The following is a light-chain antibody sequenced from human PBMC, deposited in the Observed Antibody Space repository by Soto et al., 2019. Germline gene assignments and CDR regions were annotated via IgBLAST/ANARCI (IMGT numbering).Light chain of an antibody. CDR2: GAS. Sequence: ESVLTQLPGTLSLSTGERATLSCRASQSVSSSYLAWYQQKPGQAPRLLIYGASSRATGIPDRFSGSGSGTDFTLTISRLEPEDFAVYYCQQYGSSPTFGQGTKVDIK. CDR3: QQYGSSPT. CDR1: QSVSSSY. J-gene: IGKJ1*01. V-gene: IGKV3-20*01.